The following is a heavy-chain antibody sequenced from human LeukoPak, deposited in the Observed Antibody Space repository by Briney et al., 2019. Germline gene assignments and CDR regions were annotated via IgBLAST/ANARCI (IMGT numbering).Heavy chain of an antibody. CDR1: GFSFSSYA. D-gene: IGHD2-15*01. CDR2: IRGSGGGT. J-gene: IGHJ4*02. Sequence: GGSLRLSCAASGFSFSSYAMSWVRQAPGKGLEWVSAIRGSGGGTYYADSVKGRFTISRDNSKNTLYLQMNSLRAEDTALYYCAKSFLGYCSGGSCYPCDYWGQGTLVTVSS. CDR3: AKSFLGYCSGGSCYPCDY. V-gene: IGHV3-23*01.